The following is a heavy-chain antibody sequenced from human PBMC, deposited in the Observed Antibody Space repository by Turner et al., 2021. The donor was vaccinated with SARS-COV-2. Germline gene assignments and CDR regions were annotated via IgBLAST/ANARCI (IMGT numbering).Heavy chain of an antibody. Sequence: QLQPQESGPGLVKPSETPSPTCTVPGGSLSSSSYYWGWIRQPPGKGLEWIGSIYYRGSTYYNPSLKSRVTRSVDTSKNQFSLKLSSVTAADTAVYYCAGEVVVLTTTHYGMDVWGQGTTVTVSS. CDR2: IYYRGST. CDR3: AGEVVVLTTTHYGMDV. D-gene: IGHD1-26*01. J-gene: IGHJ6*02. CDR1: GGSLSSSSYY. V-gene: IGHV4-39*05.